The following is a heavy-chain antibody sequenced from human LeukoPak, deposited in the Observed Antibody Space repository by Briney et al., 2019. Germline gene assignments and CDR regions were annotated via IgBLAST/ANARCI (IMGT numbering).Heavy chain of an antibody. J-gene: IGHJ4*02. D-gene: IGHD6-13*01. V-gene: IGHV3-7*01. CDR1: GFTFSNYW. CDR2: INQDGSVK. CDR3: ARVGYSSSSMDY. Sequence: GGSLRLSCAASGFTFSNYWMSWVRQAPGKGLECVANINQDGSVKYYVESLQGRFTISRDNAKISLYLQVNSLRVEDTAVYFCARVGYSSSSMDYWGQGTLVTVSS.